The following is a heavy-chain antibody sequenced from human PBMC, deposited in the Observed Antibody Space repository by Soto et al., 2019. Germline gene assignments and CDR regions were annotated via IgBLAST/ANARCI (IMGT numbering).Heavy chain of an antibody. CDR2: IDPSDSYT. CDR3: TRHNGYDSSLDY. J-gene: IGHJ4*02. CDR1: GYTFTGHW. D-gene: IGHD5-12*01. V-gene: IGHV5-10-1*01. Sequence: PGESLKISCQGSGYTFTGHWISWVRQMPGKGLEWMGRIDPSDSYTDYSPTVQGHVTMSADKSINTAYLQWSSLQASDTAVYYCTRHNGYDSSLDYWGQGTLVTVSS.